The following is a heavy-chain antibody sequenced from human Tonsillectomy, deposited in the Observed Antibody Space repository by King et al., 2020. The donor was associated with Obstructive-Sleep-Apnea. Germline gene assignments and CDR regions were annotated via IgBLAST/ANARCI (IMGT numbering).Heavy chain of an antibody. CDR1: GYSFTSYW. J-gene: IGHJ2*01. Sequence: QLVQSGAEVKKPGESLRISCKGSGYSFTSYWISWVRQMPGKGLEWMGRIDPSDSYTNYSPSFQGHVTISADKSISTAYLQWSSLKASDTAMYYCAGQVGISWYFDLWGRGTLVTVSS. V-gene: IGHV5-10-1*01. D-gene: IGHD2-21*01. CDR3: AGQVGISWYFDL. CDR2: IDPSDSYT.